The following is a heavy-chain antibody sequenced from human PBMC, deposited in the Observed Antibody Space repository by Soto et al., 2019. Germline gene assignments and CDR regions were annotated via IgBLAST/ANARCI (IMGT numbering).Heavy chain of an antibody. CDR3: ATPLAYAMRGWDGLDV. Sequence: QVQLVQSGAEVKKPGSSVKVSCKASGGTFSSYVIGWVRQAPGQGLEWMGGIISIFGTTHYAQRFQGRVTITADESPSTAYIELSSLRSEDTAVYYCATPLAYAMRGWDGLDVWGQGTKVTVSS. V-gene: IGHV1-69*01. CDR2: IISIFGTT. D-gene: IGHD2-8*01. CDR1: GGTFSSYV. J-gene: IGHJ6*02.